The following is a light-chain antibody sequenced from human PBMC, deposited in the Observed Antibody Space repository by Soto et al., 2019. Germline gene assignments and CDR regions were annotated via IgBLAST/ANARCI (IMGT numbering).Light chain of an antibody. CDR3: QQSLCTPPVT. V-gene: IGKV4-1*01. J-gene: IGKJ3*01. CDR2: WVS. Sequence: DIVMTQSPDSLAVSLGERATINCKSSQSVLYSSNNKNYLALYQQKPCPRPKLLISWVSTRESVVPERFSGSESGTDFTLTISSLQAEDVAVYYCQQSLCTPPVTFGPGTTVDIK. CDR1: QSVLYSSNNKNY.